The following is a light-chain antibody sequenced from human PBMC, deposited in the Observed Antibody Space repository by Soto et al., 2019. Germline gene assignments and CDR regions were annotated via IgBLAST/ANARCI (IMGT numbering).Light chain of an antibody. Sequence: DIQMTQSPSSLSASVGDRVTITCQASQNINNYLNWYQQKPGRATKLLIYDASNLEAGVPSRFRGSGSGTDFTLTIDNLQPEDIATYYCQQYENLPSFGGGTKVDIK. V-gene: IGKV1-33*01. J-gene: IGKJ4*01. CDR1: QNINNY. CDR3: QQYENLPS. CDR2: DAS.